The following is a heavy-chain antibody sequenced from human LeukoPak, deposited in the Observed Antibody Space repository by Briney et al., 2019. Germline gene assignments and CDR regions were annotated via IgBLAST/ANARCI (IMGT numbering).Heavy chain of an antibody. J-gene: IGHJ3*02. V-gene: IGHV1-18*01. CDR3: ARDSGSGWYEAAFDI. CDR2: ISAYNGNT. Sequence: ASVKVSCKASGYTFTSYAMHWVRQAPGQRLEWMGWISAYNGNTNYAQKLQGRVTMTTDTSTSTAYMELRSLRSDDTAVYYCARDSGSGWYEAAFDIWGQGTMVTVSS. D-gene: IGHD6-19*01. CDR1: GYTFTSYA.